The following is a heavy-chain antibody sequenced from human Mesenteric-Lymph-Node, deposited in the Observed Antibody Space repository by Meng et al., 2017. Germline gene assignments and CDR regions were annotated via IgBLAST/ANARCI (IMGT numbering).Heavy chain of an antibody. CDR1: GGSISSSSYY. D-gene: IGHD4-17*01. V-gene: IGHV4-39*07. CDR3: ARRMTTPKDYAFDI. Sequence: SETLSLTCTVSGGSISSSSYYWGWIRQPPGKGLEWIGSIYYSGSTYYNPSLKSRVTISVDTSKNQFSLKLSSVTAADTAVYYCARRMTTPKDYAFDIWGQATMVTVSS. CDR2: IYYSGST. J-gene: IGHJ3*02.